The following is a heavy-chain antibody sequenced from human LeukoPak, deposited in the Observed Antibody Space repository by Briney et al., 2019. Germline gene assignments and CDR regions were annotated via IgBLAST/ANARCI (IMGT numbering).Heavy chain of an antibody. J-gene: IGHJ4*02. Sequence: SETLSLTCAVYGGSFSGYYWSWIRQPPGKGLEWIGEINHSGSTNYNPSLKSRVTISVDTSKNQFSLKLSSVTAADTAVNYCAVLFYAVDYWGQGTLVTVSS. V-gene: IGHV4-34*01. D-gene: IGHD3-16*01. CDR3: AVLFYAVDY. CDR2: INHSGST. CDR1: GGSFSGYY.